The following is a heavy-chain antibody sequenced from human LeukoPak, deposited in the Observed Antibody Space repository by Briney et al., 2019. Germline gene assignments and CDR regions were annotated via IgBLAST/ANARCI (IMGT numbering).Heavy chain of an antibody. CDR3: ARARSSYGYGDAFDI. Sequence: GGSLRLSCAASGFTFSVSWMSWVRQAPGKGLEWVANIKYDGSEKYYVDSVKGRFTISRDNAKNSLYLQMNSLRAEDTAVYYCARARSSYGYGDAFDIWGQGTMVTVSS. V-gene: IGHV3-7*01. CDR1: GFTFSVSW. D-gene: IGHD5-18*01. J-gene: IGHJ3*02. CDR2: IKYDGSEK.